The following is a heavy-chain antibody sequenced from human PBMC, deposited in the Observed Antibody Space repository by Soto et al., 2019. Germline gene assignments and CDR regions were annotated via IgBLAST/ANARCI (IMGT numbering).Heavy chain of an antibody. Sequence: SETLSLTCTVSGGSISSYYWSWIRQPPGKGLEWIGYIYYSGSTNYNPSLKSRVTISVDTSKNQFSLKLSSVTAADTAVYYCARGPPYSSGWYVYWGQGTLVTVSS. CDR2: IYYSGST. D-gene: IGHD6-19*01. CDR3: ARGPPYSSGWYVY. CDR1: GGSISSYY. J-gene: IGHJ4*02. V-gene: IGHV4-59*01.